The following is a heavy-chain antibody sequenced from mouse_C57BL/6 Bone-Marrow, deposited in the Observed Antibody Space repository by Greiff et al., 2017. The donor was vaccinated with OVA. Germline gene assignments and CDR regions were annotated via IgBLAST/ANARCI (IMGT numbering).Heavy chain of an antibody. CDR2: INPSSGYT. Sequence: QVQLKESGAELARPGASVKMSCKASGYTFTSYTMHWVKQRPGQGLEWIGYINPSSGYTKYNQKFKDKATLTADKSSSTAYMQLSSLTSEDSAVYYCARGGAITTVKYFDYWGQGTTLTVSS. CDR1: GYTFTSYT. CDR3: ARGGAITTVKYFDY. J-gene: IGHJ2*01. V-gene: IGHV1-4*01. D-gene: IGHD1-1*01.